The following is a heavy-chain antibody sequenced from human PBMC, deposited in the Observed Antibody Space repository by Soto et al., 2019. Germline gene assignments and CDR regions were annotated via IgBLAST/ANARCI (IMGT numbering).Heavy chain of an antibody. CDR3: ARESIAVAGIFDY. V-gene: IGHV4-59*01. D-gene: IGHD6-19*01. CDR1: GGSISSYH. J-gene: IGHJ4*02. CDR2: IYYSGST. Sequence: PSETLSLTCTVSGGSISSYHWSWIRQPPGKGLEWIGYIYYSGSTNYNPSLKSRVTISVDTSKNQFSLKLSSVTAADTAVYYCARESIAVAGIFDYWGQGTLVTVSS.